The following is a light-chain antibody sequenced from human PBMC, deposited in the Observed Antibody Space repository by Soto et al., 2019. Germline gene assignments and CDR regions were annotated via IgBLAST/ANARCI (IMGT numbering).Light chain of an antibody. CDR3: QQYNNWPSGT. V-gene: IGKV3-11*01. CDR2: DAS. J-gene: IGKJ1*01. CDR1: QSVSDY. Sequence: ETVLTQSPATLSLSPGERATLSCRASQSVSDYLAWYQQKPAQAPRLVIYDASNRAPGIPARFSGSGSGTDFTLTISSLQSEDFAVYYCQQYNNWPSGTFGQGTKVDIK.